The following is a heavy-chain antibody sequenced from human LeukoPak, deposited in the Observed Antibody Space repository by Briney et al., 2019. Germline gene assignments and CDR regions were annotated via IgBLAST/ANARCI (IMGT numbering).Heavy chain of an antibody. V-gene: IGHV4-30-2*01. CDR3: ARARSYYDSWTGWFDP. J-gene: IGHJ5*02. Sequence: PSETLSRTCAVSGGSISSGGYSWSWIRQPPGKGLEWIGYIYHSGSTYYNPSLKSRVTISVDRSKNQFSLKLSSVTAADTAVYYCARARSYYDSWTGWFDPWGQGTLVTVSS. D-gene: IGHD3-22*01. CDR1: GGSISSGGYS. CDR2: IYHSGST.